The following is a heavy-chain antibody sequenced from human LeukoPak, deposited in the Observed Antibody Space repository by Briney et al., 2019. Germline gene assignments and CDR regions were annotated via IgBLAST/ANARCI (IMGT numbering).Heavy chain of an antibody. D-gene: IGHD6-13*01. Sequence: GGSLRLSCAASGFTFSNYIMHWVRQAPGKGLEWLSPITGSSTYIYYADSVKGRFTISRDNAKNSLSLQMNTLRAEDTAVYYCARQRYSRTNWAGAFDVWGQGTRVTVSS. J-gene: IGHJ3*01. CDR2: ITGSSTYI. CDR3: ARQRYSRTNWAGAFDV. CDR1: GFTFSNYI. V-gene: IGHV3-21*01.